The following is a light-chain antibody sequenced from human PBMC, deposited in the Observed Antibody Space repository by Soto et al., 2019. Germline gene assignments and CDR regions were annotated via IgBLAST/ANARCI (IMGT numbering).Light chain of an antibody. J-gene: IGLJ2*01. V-gene: IGLV7-43*01. CDR2: STN. CDR1: TGAVTSSNY. Sequence: QAVVTQEPSLTVSTGETVTLTCAVYTGAVTSSNYPNWFQQKPGQAPRAMIYSTNHKYSWTPARFSGSLLGGKAALTLSGVQPEDASDYYCLLYYGGQLGVFGGGTKVTVL. CDR3: LLYYGGQLGV.